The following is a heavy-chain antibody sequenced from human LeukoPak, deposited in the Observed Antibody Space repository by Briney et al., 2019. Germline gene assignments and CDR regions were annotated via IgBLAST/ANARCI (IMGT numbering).Heavy chain of an antibody. D-gene: IGHD6-6*01. CDR1: GGSISSGDYY. J-gene: IGHJ4*02. V-gene: IGHV4-30-4*01. Sequence: SQTLSLTCTVSGGSISSGDYYRSWIRQPPGKGLEWIGYIYYSVTTYYNPSLKSRVAISVDTSKNQFSLKLSSVTVADTAVYYCARAVYSTSAGIDYWGQGTLVTVSS. CDR2: IYYSVTT. CDR3: ARAVYSTSAGIDY.